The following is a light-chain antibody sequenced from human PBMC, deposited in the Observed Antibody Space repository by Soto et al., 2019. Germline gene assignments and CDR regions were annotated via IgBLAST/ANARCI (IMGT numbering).Light chain of an antibody. V-gene: IGKV1-5*03. CDR1: XSXSDW. CDR2: KAS. CDR3: LQYDSLWTFGERHDSLWT. Sequence: XPSTXXAXXXXXVTXTXXXXXSXSDWLAWXQQKPGKAPKLLIYKASSLESGVPSRFSGSGSGTEFSLTISSLQPDDFATYYCLQYDSLWTFGERHDSLWTFGQGTKVE. J-gene: IGKJ1*01.